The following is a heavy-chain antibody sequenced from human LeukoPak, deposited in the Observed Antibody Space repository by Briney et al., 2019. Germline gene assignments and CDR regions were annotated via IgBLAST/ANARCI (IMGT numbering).Heavy chain of an antibody. Sequence: ASVTVSCTASGYTFTSYGISWVRQAPGQGLEWMGWISAYNGNTNYAQKFQGRVTMTEDTSTDTAYMELSSLRSEDTAVYYCATDHLYSGSYYVDYWGQGTLVTVSS. CDR1: GYTFTSYG. D-gene: IGHD1-26*01. CDR2: ISAYNGNT. V-gene: IGHV1-18*01. J-gene: IGHJ4*02. CDR3: ATDHLYSGSYYVDY.